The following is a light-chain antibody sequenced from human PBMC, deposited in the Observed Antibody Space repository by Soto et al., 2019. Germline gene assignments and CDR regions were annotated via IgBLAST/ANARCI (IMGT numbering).Light chain of an antibody. Sequence: EVVLTQSPGTLSLSPGERATLSCRASQSVSNNYLAWYQQKPGQSPKLLIFGSSDRATGIPDWFSGSGSGTDFPLTLSRLELEDFAVYYCQQYGSSPPYTFGQGTKLAIK. CDR3: QQYGSSPPYT. V-gene: IGKV3-20*01. CDR2: GSS. CDR1: QSVSNNY. J-gene: IGKJ2*01.